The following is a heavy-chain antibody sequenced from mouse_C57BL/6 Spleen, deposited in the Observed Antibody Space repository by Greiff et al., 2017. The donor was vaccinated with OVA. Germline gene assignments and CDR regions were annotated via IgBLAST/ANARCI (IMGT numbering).Heavy chain of an antibody. CDR1: GFTFSNYW. CDR2: IRLKSDNYAT. CDR3: TGWHYYYGSSYWYFDV. V-gene: IGHV6-3*01. Sequence: DVKLVESGGGLVQPGGSMKLSCVASGFTFSNYWMNWVRQSPEKGLEWVAQIRLKSDNYATHYAESVKGRFTISRDDSKSSVYLQMNNLRAEDTGIYYCTGWHYYYGSSYWYFDVWGTGTTVTVSS. J-gene: IGHJ1*03. D-gene: IGHD1-1*01.